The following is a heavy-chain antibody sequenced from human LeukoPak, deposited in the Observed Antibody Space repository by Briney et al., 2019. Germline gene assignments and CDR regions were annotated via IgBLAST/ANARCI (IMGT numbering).Heavy chain of an antibody. V-gene: IGHV4-39*07. CDR1: GGSISSSTYY. D-gene: IGHD6-19*01. J-gene: IGHJ6*02. Sequence: SETLSLTCTVSGGSISSSTYYWGWIRQPPGKGLEWIGSIYFSGSTYYNPSLKSRVTISVDTSKNQFSLKLSSVTAADTAVYYCARGIAVAATGYYGMDVWGQGTTVTVSS. CDR3: ARGIAVAATGYYGMDV. CDR2: IYFSGST.